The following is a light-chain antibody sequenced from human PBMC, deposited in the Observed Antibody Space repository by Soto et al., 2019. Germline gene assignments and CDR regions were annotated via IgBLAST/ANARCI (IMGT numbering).Light chain of an antibody. CDR1: KLGDKY. V-gene: IGLV3-1*01. CDR2: QDS. J-gene: IGLJ2*01. Sequence: SYELTQPPSVSVSPGQTASITCAGEKLGDKYACWYQQKPGQSPVLVIYQDSKRPSGIPERFSGSNSGNTATLTISGTQAMDEADYYCQAWDSSTADVVFGGGTNLTVL. CDR3: QAWDSSTADVV.